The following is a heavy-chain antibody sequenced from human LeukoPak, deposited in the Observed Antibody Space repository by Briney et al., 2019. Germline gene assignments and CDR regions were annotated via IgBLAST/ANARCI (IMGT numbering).Heavy chain of an antibody. CDR2: IRYDGSNK. CDR1: GFTFDDHA. J-gene: IGHJ4*02. Sequence: PRGSLRLSCGASGFTFDDHAMHWVRQAPGQGLEWVAFIRYDGSNKYYADSVKGRFTIPRDNSKNTLYLQMNSLRAEDTAVYYCARDRHDYVWGSYSDYWGQGTLVTVSS. V-gene: IGHV3-30*02. CDR3: ARDRHDYVWGSYSDY. D-gene: IGHD3-16*01.